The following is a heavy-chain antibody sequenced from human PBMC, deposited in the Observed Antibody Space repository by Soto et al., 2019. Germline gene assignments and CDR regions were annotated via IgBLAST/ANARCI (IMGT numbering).Heavy chain of an antibody. Sequence: QVQLQESGPGLVKPSETLSLTCTVSGGSISGYYWSWIRQPPGKGLEWIGYMYNTGSTVYNPSFKSRVTISVDTSKNQCSLKLNSVPAADTAVYYCARDLWGYCGTDCYPLDVWGQGTTVTVSS. V-gene: IGHV4-59*01. CDR1: GGSISGYY. D-gene: IGHD2-21*02. CDR2: MYNTGST. J-gene: IGHJ6*02. CDR3: ARDLWGYCGTDCYPLDV.